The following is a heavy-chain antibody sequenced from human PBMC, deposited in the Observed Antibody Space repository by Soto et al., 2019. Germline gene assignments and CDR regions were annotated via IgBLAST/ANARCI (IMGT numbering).Heavy chain of an antibody. CDR1: GFTFDDYA. D-gene: IGHD3-3*01. V-gene: IGHV3-9*01. CDR2: ISWNSGSI. CDR3: AKDKGRFWSGYYILDY. Sequence: GGSLRLSCAASGFTFDDYAMHWVRQAPGKGLEWVSGISWNSGSIGYADSVKGRFTISRDNAKNSLYLQMNSLRAEDTALYYCAKDKGRFWSGYYILDYWGQGTLVTVSS. J-gene: IGHJ4*02.